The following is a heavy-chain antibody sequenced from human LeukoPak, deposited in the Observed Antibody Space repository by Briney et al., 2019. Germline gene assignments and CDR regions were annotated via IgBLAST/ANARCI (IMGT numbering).Heavy chain of an antibody. CDR3: AKAGVGVVGYFDY. CDR2: IWYDGSNK. CDR1: GFTFSSYG. V-gene: IGHV3-33*06. D-gene: IGHD6-19*01. J-gene: IGHJ4*02. Sequence: GGSLRLSCAASGFTFSSYGMHWVRQAPGKGLEWVAVIWYDGSNKYYADSVKGRFTISRDNSKNTLYLQMNSLRDEDTALYYCAKAGVGVVGYFDYWGQGTLVTVSS.